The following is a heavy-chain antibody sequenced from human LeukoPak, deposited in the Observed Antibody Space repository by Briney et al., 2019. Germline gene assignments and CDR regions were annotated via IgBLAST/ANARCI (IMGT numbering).Heavy chain of an antibody. CDR3: AKGLAGTRYYYYGMDV. D-gene: IGHD1-7*01. V-gene: IGHV3-23*01. CDR1: GFTFSSYA. Sequence: AGGSLRLSCAASGFTFSSYAMSWVRQAPGKGLEWVSAISGSGGSTYYADSVKGRFTISRDNSKNTLYLQMNSLRAEDTAVYYCAKGLAGTRYYYYGMDVWGQGTTVTVSS. J-gene: IGHJ6*02. CDR2: ISGSGGST.